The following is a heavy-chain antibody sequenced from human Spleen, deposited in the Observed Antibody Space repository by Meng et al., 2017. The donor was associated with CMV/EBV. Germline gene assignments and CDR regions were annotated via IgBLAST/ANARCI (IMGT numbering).Heavy chain of an antibody. CDR2: ISSSSSYI. CDR3: ARDPTRYNWNYGWFDH. CDR1: GFTFSSYS. Sequence: EVQLVESGGGLVKPGGSLRLSCAASGFTFSSYSMNWVRQAPGKGLEWVSSISSSSSYIYYADSVKSRFTISRDNAKNSLYLQMNSLRAEDTAVYYCARDPTRYNWNYGWFDHWGQGNLVTVSS. J-gene: IGHJ5*02. D-gene: IGHD1-7*01. V-gene: IGHV3-21*01.